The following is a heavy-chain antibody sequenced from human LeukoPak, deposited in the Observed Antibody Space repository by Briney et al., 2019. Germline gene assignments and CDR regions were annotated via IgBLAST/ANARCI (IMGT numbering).Heavy chain of an antibody. CDR2: INHSGST. D-gene: IGHD6-13*01. CDR3: ATGKFYSSSWGLLDY. Sequence: SETLSLTCAVYGGSFSGYYWSWIRQPPGKGLEWIGEINHSGSTNYNPSLKSRVTISVDTSKNQFSLKLSSVTAADTAVYYCATGKFYSSSWGLLDYWGQGTLVTVSS. J-gene: IGHJ4*02. CDR1: GGSFSGYY. V-gene: IGHV4-34*01.